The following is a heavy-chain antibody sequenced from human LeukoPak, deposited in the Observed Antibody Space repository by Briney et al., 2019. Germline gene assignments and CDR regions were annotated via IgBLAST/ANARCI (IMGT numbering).Heavy chain of an antibody. CDR3: AKVVPTIWFGELGKWFDP. V-gene: IGHV3-23*01. J-gene: IGHJ5*02. CDR1: GFTFSSYA. CDR2: ISGSGGST. Sequence: GGSLRLSCAASGFTFSSYAMSWVRQAPGKGLEWVSAISGSGGSTDYADSVKGRFTISRDNSKNTLYLQMNSLRAEDTAVYYCAKVVPTIWFGELGKWFDPWGQGTLVTVSS. D-gene: IGHD3-10*01.